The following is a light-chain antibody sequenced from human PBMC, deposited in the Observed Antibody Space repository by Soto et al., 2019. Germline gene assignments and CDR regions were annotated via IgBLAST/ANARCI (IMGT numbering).Light chain of an antibody. J-gene: IGLJ1*01. CDR1: RSDVGGYDY. CDR2: EVS. CDR3: SSFRSSSTLPYV. Sequence: QSVLTQPASVSGSPGQSITISCTGTRSDVGGYDYVSWYQQCPGKAPKLIIYEVSYRPSGVSNRFSGSKSGNTASLTISGLRAEDEADYYCSSFRSSSTLPYVFGTGTKLTVL. V-gene: IGLV2-14*01.